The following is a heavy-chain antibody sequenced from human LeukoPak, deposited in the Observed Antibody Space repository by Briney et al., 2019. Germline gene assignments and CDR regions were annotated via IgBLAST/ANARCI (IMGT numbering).Heavy chain of an antibody. D-gene: IGHD4-17*01. V-gene: IGHV3-23*01. CDR2: ISGSGGST. CDR3: AKDSTVTLFYYYYGMDV. CDR1: GFTFSSYA. Sequence: GGSLRLSCAASGFTFSSYAMSWVRQAPGKGLEWVSAISGSGGSTYYADSVKGRFTISRDNSKNTLYLQMNSLRAEDTAVYYWAKDSTVTLFYYYYGMDVWGQGTTVTVSS. J-gene: IGHJ6*02.